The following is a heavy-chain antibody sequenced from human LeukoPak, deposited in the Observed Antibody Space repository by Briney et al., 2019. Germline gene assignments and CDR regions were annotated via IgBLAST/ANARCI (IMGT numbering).Heavy chain of an antibody. D-gene: IGHD2-2*02. CDR3: ARHCSNTACYIYNSYFDY. V-gene: IGHV3-21*01. CDR1: GFTFSSYS. J-gene: IGHJ4*02. CDR2: SSSSSSYI. Sequence: GGSLRLSCAASGFTFSSYSMNWVRQAPGKGLEWLSSSSSSSSYIYYADSVKGRFTISRDNAKNSLYLQMNSVRGEDTAVYYCARHCSNTACYIYNSYFDYWGQGTLVTVSS.